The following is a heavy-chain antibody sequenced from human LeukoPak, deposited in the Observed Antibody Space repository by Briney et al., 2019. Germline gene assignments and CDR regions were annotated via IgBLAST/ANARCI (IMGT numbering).Heavy chain of an antibody. J-gene: IGHJ3*02. Sequence: ASVKVSCKVSGYTLTELSMHWVRQAPGKGLEWMGGFDPEDGETIYAQKFQGRVTMTEDTSTDTAYMELSSLRSEDTAVYYCATDIIDDYVWGSYRGFDIWGQGTMVTVSS. D-gene: IGHD3-16*02. CDR1: GYTLTELS. V-gene: IGHV1-24*01. CDR2: FDPEDGET. CDR3: ATDIIDDYVWGSYRGFDI.